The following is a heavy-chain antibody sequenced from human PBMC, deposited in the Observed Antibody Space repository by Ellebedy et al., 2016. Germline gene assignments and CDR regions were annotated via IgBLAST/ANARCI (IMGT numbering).Heavy chain of an antibody. CDR3: RQGHYADL. D-gene: IGHD4-17*01. J-gene: IGHJ4*02. CDR1: GFSFSNYF. CDR2: ISAGSDIT. V-gene: IGHV3-23*01. Sequence: GESLKISXATSGFSFSNYFMTWIRRAPGKGLEWVSTISAGSDITRLADSVKGRFTISRDSSKNSVYLRMNNLRVEDTAVYYCRQGHYADLWGQGTLVTVSS.